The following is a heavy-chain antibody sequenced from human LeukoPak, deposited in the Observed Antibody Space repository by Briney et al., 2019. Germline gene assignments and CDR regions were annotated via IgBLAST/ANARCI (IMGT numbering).Heavy chain of an antibody. CDR1: GFTFSSYA. CDR2: ISYDGSNK. CDR3: ARGLGSDY. V-gene: IGHV3-30*04. D-gene: IGHD1-26*01. Sequence: PGRSLRLSCAASGFTFSSYAMHWVRQAPGKGLEWVAVISYDGSNKYYADSVKGRFTISRDNSKNTLYLQMNSLRAEDTAVYYCARGLGSDYWGQGTLVTVSS. J-gene: IGHJ4*02.